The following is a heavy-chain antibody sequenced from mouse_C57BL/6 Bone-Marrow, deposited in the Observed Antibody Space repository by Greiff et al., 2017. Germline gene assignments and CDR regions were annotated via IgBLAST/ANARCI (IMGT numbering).Heavy chain of an antibody. CDR1: GYTFTSYW. CDR3: ARCIYYYAHWYFDV. Sequence: QVQLQQPGAELVKPGASVKLSCKASGYTFTSYWMHWVKQRPGQGLEWIGMIHPNSGSTNYNEKFKSKATLTVDKSSSTAYMQRSRLTSEDSAVYYCARCIYYYAHWYFDVWGTGTTVTVSS. CDR2: IHPNSGST. J-gene: IGHJ1*03. V-gene: IGHV1-64*01. D-gene: IGHD1-1*01.